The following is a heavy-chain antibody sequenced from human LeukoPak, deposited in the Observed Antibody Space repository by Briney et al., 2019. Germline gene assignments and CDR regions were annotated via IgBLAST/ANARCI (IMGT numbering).Heavy chain of an antibody. V-gene: IGHV3-74*01. CDR3: ARGDTRYKKFPH. CDR2: INIDGPTT. Sequence: GGSLRLSCAASGFTFSDYWMNWVRHAPDEGLVWVSRINIDGPTTHYADSLKRRFTISRDNPKSTLYLHIHSLRAEDTAIYYCARGDTRYKKFPHWGQGTLVTVSS. CDR1: GFTFSDYW. J-gene: IGHJ1*01. D-gene: IGHD3-16*01.